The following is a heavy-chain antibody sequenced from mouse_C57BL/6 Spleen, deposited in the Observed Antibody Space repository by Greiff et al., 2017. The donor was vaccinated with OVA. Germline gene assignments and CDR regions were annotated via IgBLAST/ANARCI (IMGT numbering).Heavy chain of an antibody. Sequence: EVNLVESGGGLVKPGGSLKLSCAASGFTFSDYGMHWVRQAPEKGLEWVAYISSGSSTIYYADTVKGRFTISRDNAKITLFLQMTSLRSEDTAMYYCARANSNYYAMDYWGQGTSVTVSS. V-gene: IGHV5-17*01. CDR1: GFTFSDYG. D-gene: IGHD2-5*01. CDR3: ARANSNYYAMDY. J-gene: IGHJ4*01. CDR2: ISSGSSTI.